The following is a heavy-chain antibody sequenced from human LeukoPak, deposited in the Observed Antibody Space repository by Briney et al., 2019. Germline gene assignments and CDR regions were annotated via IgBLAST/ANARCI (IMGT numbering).Heavy chain of an antibody. Sequence: GASVKVSCKASGGTFSSYAISWVRQAPGQGLEWMGIINPSGGSTSYAQKFQGRVTMTRDTSTSTVYMELSSLRSEDTAVYYCARTKAPEAYEFWGQGTLVTVSS. V-gene: IGHV1-46*01. CDR3: ARTKAPEAYEF. J-gene: IGHJ4*02. D-gene: IGHD2-8*01. CDR2: INPSGGST. CDR1: GGTFSSYA.